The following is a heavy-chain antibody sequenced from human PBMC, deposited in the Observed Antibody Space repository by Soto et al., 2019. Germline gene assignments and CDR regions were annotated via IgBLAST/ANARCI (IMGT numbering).Heavy chain of an antibody. J-gene: IGHJ4*02. D-gene: IGHD6-13*01. V-gene: IGHV4-59*01. CDR2: IYYSGNT. Sequence: QVQLQESGPGLVKPSETLSLTCTVSGVSISSYYWSWIRQPPGKGLEWIGYIYYSGNTNYNPSLKSRXXIXIAXSKNQFSLELSSVTAADSAVYFCARGIGQQLPPLDWGQGTLVTVSS. CDR3: ARGIGQQLPPLD. CDR1: GVSISSYY.